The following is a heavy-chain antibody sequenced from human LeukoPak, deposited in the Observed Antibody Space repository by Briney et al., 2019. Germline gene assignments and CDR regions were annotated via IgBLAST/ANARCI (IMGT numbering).Heavy chain of an antibody. Sequence: ASVKVSCKASGYXFTAYYIHWVRQAPGQGLEWMGWINPNTGGTNSAQKFQGRVTMTRDTSISTSYMEVTGLRSDDTAVSYCARARVESFGGNWFDPWGQGTLVTVSS. V-gene: IGHV1-2*02. CDR1: GYXFTAYY. CDR3: ARARVESFGGNWFDP. D-gene: IGHD3-3*01. CDR2: INPNTGGT. J-gene: IGHJ5*02.